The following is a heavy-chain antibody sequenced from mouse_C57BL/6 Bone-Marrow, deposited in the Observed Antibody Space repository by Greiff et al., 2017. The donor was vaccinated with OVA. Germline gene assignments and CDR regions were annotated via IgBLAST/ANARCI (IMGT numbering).Heavy chain of an antibody. CDR1: GYTFTSYW. CDR3: AREGPYFDY. CDR2: IDPSDSYT. D-gene: IGHD3-3*01. J-gene: IGHJ2*01. V-gene: IGHV1-50*01. Sequence: VQLQQSGAELVKPGASVKLSCKASGYTFTSYWMQWVKQRPGQGLEWIGEIDPSDSYTNYNQKFKGKATLTVDTSSSTAYMQLSSLTSEDSAVYYCAREGPYFDYWGQGTTLTVSS.